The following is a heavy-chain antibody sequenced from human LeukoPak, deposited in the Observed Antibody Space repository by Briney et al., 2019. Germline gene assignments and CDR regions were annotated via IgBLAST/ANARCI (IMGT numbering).Heavy chain of an antibody. J-gene: IGHJ5*02. CDR3: TRGHYLGFEP. Sequence: GGSLRLSCEASGLTFRTNNFHWVRQAPGKGLEWVSGVGTVGDIYYADSVRGRFTLSREDAKNSLFLQMNSLRVEDTAVYYCTRGHYLGFEPWGQGVLVTVSA. CDR2: VGTVGDI. D-gene: IGHD2/OR15-2a*01. CDR1: GLTFRTNN. V-gene: IGHV3-13*01.